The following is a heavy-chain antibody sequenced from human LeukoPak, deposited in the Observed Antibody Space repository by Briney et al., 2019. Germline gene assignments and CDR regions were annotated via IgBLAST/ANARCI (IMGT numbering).Heavy chain of an antibody. CDR1: GGSTSSGSHY. J-gene: IGHJ4*02. V-gene: IGHV4-39*01. CDR3: ARQDLAVYGIDS. Sequence: PSETLSLTCTVSGGSTSSGSHYWGWLRQPPGKGLEWIGSIYYSGTTYYSPSLNSRVSISLDTSKDQFSLKLNSVTAADTAVYYCARQDLAVYGIDSCGQGTLVTVSS. D-gene: IGHD6-19*01. CDR2: IYYSGTT.